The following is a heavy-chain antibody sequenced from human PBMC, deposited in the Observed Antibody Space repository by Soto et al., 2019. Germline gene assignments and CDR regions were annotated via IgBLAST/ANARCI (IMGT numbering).Heavy chain of an antibody. V-gene: IGHV1-2*02. CDR1: GYTFTGYY. D-gene: IGHD6-6*01. CDR2: INPNSGGT. CDR3: ARDRMGIAARRALCY. J-gene: IGHJ4*02. Sequence: QVQLVQSGAEVKKPGASVKVSCKASGYTFTGYYMHWVRQAPGQGLEWMGWINPNSGGTNYAQKFQGRVTMTRYTSIRTAYMELSRLRSDDPAVYYCARDRMGIAARRALCYWGQGTLVTVSS.